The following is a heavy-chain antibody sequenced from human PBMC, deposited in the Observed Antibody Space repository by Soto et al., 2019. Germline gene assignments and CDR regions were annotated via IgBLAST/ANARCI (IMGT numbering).Heavy chain of an antibody. CDR3: ARFDILTVYGCMDV. V-gene: IGHV4-30-4*01. CDR1: GDSIRSGEQY. J-gene: IGHJ6*02. Sequence: SETLSLTCTVSGDSIRSGEQYWSWIRQPPGKGLEWIGYIYYSGSTYYNPSLKSRVTLSVDTSKNQFSLELTSVTAAGTAVALCARFDILTVYGCMDVWGQGTTVTVSS. D-gene: IGHD3-9*01. CDR2: IYYSGST.